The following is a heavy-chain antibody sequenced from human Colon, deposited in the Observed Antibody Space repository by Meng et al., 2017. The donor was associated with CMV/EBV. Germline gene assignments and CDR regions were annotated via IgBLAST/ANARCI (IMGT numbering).Heavy chain of an antibody. CDR2: ISASGGAF. CDR1: GFTFSDYY. J-gene: IGHJ4*02. CDR3: VRAEYGDYGGY. D-gene: IGHD4-17*01. V-gene: IGHV3-11*01. Sequence: GGSLRLSCAASGFTFSDYYMSWIRQAPGKGLEWVSYISASGGAFYYADSVKGRFTISRDNAKNSLYLQMNSLRAEDTAVYYCVRAEYGDYGGYWGQGTLVTVSS.